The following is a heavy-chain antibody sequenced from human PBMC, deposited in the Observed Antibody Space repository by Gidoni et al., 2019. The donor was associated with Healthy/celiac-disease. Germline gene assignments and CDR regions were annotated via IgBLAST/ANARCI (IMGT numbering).Heavy chain of an antibody. CDR2: TNHSGIT. D-gene: IGHD6-6*01. J-gene: IGHJ4*02. Sequence: QVQLQQWGAGLLKPSETLSLTCAGHGGSFSGYYWSWLRQPPGQGLEWLGETNHSGITNYNPSLKIRVTISVDTSKNQCSLKLSSVTAADTAVYYCARGVGSKIAARPLGGYWGQGTLVTVSS. CDR3: ARGVGSKIAARPLGGY. V-gene: IGHV4-34*01. CDR1: GGSFSGYY.